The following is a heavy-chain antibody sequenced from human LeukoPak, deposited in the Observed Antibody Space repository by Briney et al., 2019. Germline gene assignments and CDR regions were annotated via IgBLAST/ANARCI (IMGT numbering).Heavy chain of an antibody. CDR2: ISSSSRTI. V-gene: IGHV3-48*04. CDR1: GFTSSSYD. Sequence: GGSLRLSCAASGFTSSSYDMNWVRQAPRKGLEWVSYISSSSRTIYYADSVKGRFTISRDNAKNSLYLQMNSLRGEDTAVYYCARGAAAGRYDYYYMDVWGKGTTVTVSS. J-gene: IGHJ6*03. CDR3: ARGAAAGRYDYYYMDV. D-gene: IGHD6-13*01.